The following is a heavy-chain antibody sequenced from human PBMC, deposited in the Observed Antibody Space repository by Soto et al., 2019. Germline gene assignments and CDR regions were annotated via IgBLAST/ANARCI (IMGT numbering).Heavy chain of an antibody. CDR1: GFTFSNLA. V-gene: IGHV3-23*01. Sequence: EVQLLESGGGLVQPGGSLRLSCTASGFTFSNLAITWVRQAPGKGLEWVSTIDAGGGSTHYADSVKGRFTISRDNSKNKLYLQMNSLRAEDTAVYYCAILNAASGSYWGQGSLITVSS. CDR2: IDAGGGST. D-gene: IGHD6-25*01. J-gene: IGHJ4*02. CDR3: AILNAASGSY.